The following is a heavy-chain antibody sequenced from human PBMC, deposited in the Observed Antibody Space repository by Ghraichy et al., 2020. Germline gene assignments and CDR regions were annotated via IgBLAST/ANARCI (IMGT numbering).Heavy chain of an antibody. V-gene: IGHV3-73*01. Sequence: GGSLRLSCAASGFTLSGSAIHWVRQASGKGLEWVGRIRSKANSYATAYAASVKGRFTISRDDSKNTAYLQMNSLKTEDTAVYYCTGGDAILFDIWGQGTMVTVSS. CDR1: GFTLSGSA. CDR3: TGGDAILFDI. J-gene: IGHJ3*02. D-gene: IGHD2-21*01. CDR2: IRSKANSYAT.